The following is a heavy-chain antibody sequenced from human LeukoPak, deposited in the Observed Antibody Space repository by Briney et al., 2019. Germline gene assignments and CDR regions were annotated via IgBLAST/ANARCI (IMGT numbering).Heavy chain of an antibody. D-gene: IGHD6-13*01. CDR3: AKGSSTYSITSYWYFDL. Sequence: PGGSLRLSCVASGFTFSEYAMTWVRQAPGKGLEWVAVISYDGSNKYYADSVKGRFTISRDNSKNTLYLQMNSLRAEDTAIYYCAKGSSTYSITSYWYFDLWGRGTLVTVSS. CDR1: GFTFSEYA. J-gene: IGHJ2*01. CDR2: ISYDGSNK. V-gene: IGHV3-30*18.